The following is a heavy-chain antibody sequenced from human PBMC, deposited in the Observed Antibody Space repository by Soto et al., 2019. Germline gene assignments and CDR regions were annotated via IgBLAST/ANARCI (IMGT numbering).Heavy chain of an antibody. V-gene: IGHV3-30*04. CDR2: TSYDGSDK. Sequence: QVHLVESGGDVVQPGRSLRLSCAASGFTFHSHAMHWVRQAPGKGLEWVAVTSYDGSDKYYADSVKGRFTISRDNSENTLYLQMNSLSAEDTAVYFCARDLASGYYYYGMDVWGQGTTVTVSS. J-gene: IGHJ6*02. CDR3: ARDLASGYYYYGMDV. D-gene: IGHD3-3*02. CDR1: GFTFHSHA.